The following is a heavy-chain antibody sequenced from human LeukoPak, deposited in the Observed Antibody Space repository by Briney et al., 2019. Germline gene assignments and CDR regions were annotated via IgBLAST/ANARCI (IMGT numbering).Heavy chain of an antibody. D-gene: IGHD3-10*01. CDR1: AGSISSSSYY. CDR2: IYYSGST. Sequence: PSETLSLTCTVSAGSISSSSYYWGWIRQPPGKGLEWIGSIYYSGSTYYNPSLKSRVTISVDTSKNQFSLKLSSVTAADTAVYYCARDRQPSQGWFGELLGWFDPWGQGTLVTVSS. CDR3: ARDRQPSQGWFGELLGWFDP. V-gene: IGHV4-39*07. J-gene: IGHJ5*02.